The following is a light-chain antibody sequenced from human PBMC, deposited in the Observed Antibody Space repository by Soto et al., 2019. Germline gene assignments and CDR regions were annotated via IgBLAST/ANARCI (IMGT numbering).Light chain of an antibody. V-gene: IGLV2-14*03. CDR3: ASYAGTNIPVL. Sequence: QSALTQPASVSGSPGQSITISCTGTSGDVGGYNFVSWYQQHPGKVPKLMIHDVSNRPSGVSPRFSGSKSGNTASLTISGLQAEDEADYYCASYAGTNIPVLFDGGTQLTVL. J-gene: IGLJ3*02. CDR2: DVS. CDR1: SGDVGGYNF.